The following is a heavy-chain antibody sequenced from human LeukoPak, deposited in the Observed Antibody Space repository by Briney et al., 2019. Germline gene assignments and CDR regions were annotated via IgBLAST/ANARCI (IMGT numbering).Heavy chain of an antibody. CDR3: AKGGYCSGGTCYLFNAFDL. Sequence: PGGSLRLSCAASGFTFSSYNMNWVRQAPGKGLEWVSYIHSSGTSMYYADSVKGRFTISRDNAKNSLYLQMNSLRAEDTAVYYCAKGGYCSGGTCYLFNAFDLWGQGTMVPVSS. J-gene: IGHJ3*01. CDR1: GFTFSSYN. V-gene: IGHV3-48*03. CDR2: IHSSGTSM. D-gene: IGHD2-15*01.